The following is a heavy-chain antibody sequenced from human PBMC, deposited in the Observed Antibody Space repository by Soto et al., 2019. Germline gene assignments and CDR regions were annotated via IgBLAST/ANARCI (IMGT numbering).Heavy chain of an antibody. V-gene: IGHV3-30*18. CDR3: AKDFGAWSDS. J-gene: IGHJ5*02. CDR2: ISYDGTDK. D-gene: IGHD6-19*01. Sequence: QVHLVESWGGVVQPGGSLTISCVGSGFAFSTYGMHWVRQAPAKGLEWVALISYDGTDKYYADSVKGRFSISRDNSKQTLSLQMDSLRPEDTAVYYCAKDFGAWSDSWGQGTLVNVSS. CDR1: GFAFSTYG.